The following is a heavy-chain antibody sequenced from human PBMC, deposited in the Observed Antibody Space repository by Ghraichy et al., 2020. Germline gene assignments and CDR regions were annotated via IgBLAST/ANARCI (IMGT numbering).Heavy chain of an antibody. V-gene: IGHV4-59*01. D-gene: IGHD3-10*01. CDR3: ARTIGGFGEFGYYYYYGMDV. CDR1: GGSMSGYY. CDR2: ISYTGST. J-gene: IGHJ6*02. Sequence: SETLSLTCTVSGGSMSGYYWTWIRQTPGEGLEWIGFISYTGSTNYKPSLLGRVTISLDTSKNQFSLKLSSVIAAVTAFYYCARTIGGFGEFGYYYYYGMDVWGQGTTVTVSS.